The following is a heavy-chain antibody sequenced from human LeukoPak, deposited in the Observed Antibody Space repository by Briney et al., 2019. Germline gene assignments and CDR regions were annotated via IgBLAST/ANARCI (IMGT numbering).Heavy chain of an antibody. D-gene: IGHD3-3*02. J-gene: IGHJ4*02. CDR1: GFTFSGYW. Sequence: GGSLRLSCAASGFTFSGYWMHWVRHAPGKGLVWVSHINSDESSTSYADSVKGRFTISRDNAKNTLYLGMNSLRAEDTAVYYCARGSSGGTFGYWGQGTLVTVPS. CDR2: INSDESST. CDR3: ARGSSGGTFGY. V-gene: IGHV3-74*01.